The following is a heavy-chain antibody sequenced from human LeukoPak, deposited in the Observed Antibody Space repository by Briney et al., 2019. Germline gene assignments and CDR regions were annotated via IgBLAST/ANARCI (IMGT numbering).Heavy chain of an antibody. CDR2: ISSSGSII. CDR3: ARDRFSGSYPLDY. V-gene: IGHV3-11*01. D-gene: IGHD1-26*01. Sequence: GGSLRLSCTTSGFILSDYYMSWIRQAPGKGLEWVSYISSSGSIIYYADSVKGRFTISRDDAKNSLYLQMNSLRAEDTAVYYCARDRFSGSYPLDYWGQGTLVTVSS. CDR1: GFILSDYY. J-gene: IGHJ4*02.